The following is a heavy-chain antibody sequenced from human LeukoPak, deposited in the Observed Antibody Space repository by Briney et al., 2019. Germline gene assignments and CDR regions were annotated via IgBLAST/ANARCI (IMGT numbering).Heavy chain of an antibody. CDR3: AKVAYCSGGSCYYYMDV. CDR2: ISGSGGST. D-gene: IGHD2-15*01. J-gene: IGHJ6*03. Sequence: GGSLRLSCAASGFTFSSYAMSGVRQAPGKGLEWVSTISGSGGSTYYADSVKGRFTISRDNSKNTLYLQMNSLRAEDTAVYYCAKVAYCSGGSCYYYMDVWGKGTTVTVSS. V-gene: IGHV3-23*01. CDR1: GFTFSSYA.